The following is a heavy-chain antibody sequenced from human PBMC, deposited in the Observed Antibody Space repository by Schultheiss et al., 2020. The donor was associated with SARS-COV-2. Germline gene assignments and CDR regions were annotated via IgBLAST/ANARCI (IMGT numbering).Heavy chain of an antibody. CDR1: GGSFSGYY. V-gene: IGHV4-34*01. CDR3: ARSEVVVIPRGYYYYGMDV. Sequence: SQTLSLTCAVYGGSFSGYYWGWIRQPPGKGLEWIGSIYYSGSTYYNPSLKSRVTISVDTSKNQFSLKLSSVTAADTAVYYCARSEVVVIPRGYYYYGMDVWGQGTTVTVSS. J-gene: IGHJ6*02. CDR2: IYYSGST. D-gene: IGHD3-22*01.